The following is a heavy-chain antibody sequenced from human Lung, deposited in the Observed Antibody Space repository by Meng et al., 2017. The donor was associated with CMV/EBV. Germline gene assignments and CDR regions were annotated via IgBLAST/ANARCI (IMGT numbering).Heavy chain of an antibody. J-gene: IGHJ4*02. Sequence: ASAXVSSKASGYTFTGYYMHWVRQAPGQGLEWMGWINPNSGGTNYAQKFQGRVTMTRDKSISTTYMELSRLRSDDTAVYYCAREARGAGTDEYFDYWGQGTXVTVSS. CDR2: INPNSGGT. D-gene: IGHD6-13*01. V-gene: IGHV1-2*02. CDR3: AREARGAGTDEYFDY. CDR1: GYTFTGYY.